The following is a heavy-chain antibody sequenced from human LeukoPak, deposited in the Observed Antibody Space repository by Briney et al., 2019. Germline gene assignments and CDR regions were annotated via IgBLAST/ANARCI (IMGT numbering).Heavy chain of an antibody. CDR2: IYTSGST. D-gene: IGHD6-6*01. Sequence: PSETLSLTCTVSGDSINNYYWTWIRQPAGKGLEWIGHIYTSGSTNYNPSLKSRVTMSVDTSKNQFSLQLSSVTAADTAVYYCARGYSGIAARNYMDVWGKGTTVTVSS. CDR1: GDSINNYY. V-gene: IGHV4-4*07. CDR3: ARGYSGIAARNYMDV. J-gene: IGHJ6*03.